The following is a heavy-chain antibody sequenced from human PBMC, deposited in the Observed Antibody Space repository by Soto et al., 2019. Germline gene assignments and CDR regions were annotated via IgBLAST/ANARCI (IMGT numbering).Heavy chain of an antibody. Sequence: PGESLKISCKGSGYSFTSYWIGWVRQMPGKGLEWMGIIYPGDSDTRYSPSFQGQVTISADKSISTAYLQWSSLKASDTAMYYCARTRYCTNGVCYMDLYYYYGMDVWGQGTTVTVS. J-gene: IGHJ6*02. CDR3: ARTRYCTNGVCYMDLYYYYGMDV. CDR2: IYPGDSDT. CDR1: GYSFTSYW. V-gene: IGHV5-51*01. D-gene: IGHD2-8*01.